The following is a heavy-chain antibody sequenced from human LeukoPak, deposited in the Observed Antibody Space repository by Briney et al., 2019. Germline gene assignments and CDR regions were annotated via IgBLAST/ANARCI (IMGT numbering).Heavy chain of an antibody. CDR3: ARRTTMIVVAKDAFDI. CDR1: GGSISSSSYY. Sequence: PSETLSLTCTVSGGSISSSSYYWGWIRQPPGKGLEWIGSNYYSGSTYYNPSLKSRATISVDTSKNQFPLKLSSVTAADTAVYYCARRTTMIVVAKDAFDIWGQGTMVTVSS. CDR2: NYYSGST. J-gene: IGHJ3*02. D-gene: IGHD3-22*01. V-gene: IGHV4-39*01.